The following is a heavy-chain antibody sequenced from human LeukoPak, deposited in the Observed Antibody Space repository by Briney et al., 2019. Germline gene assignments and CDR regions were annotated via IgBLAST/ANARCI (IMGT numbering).Heavy chain of an antibody. V-gene: IGHV3-7*03. D-gene: IGHD5-24*01. CDR3: AKEGRSLQTY. CDR2: IKEDGTET. J-gene: IGHJ4*02. CDR1: GFMFSSNW. Sequence: GGSLRLSCAASGFMFSSNWMSWVRLASGKGLEWVANIKEDGTETYYVDSVKGRFTTSRDNAKNSLYLQMNSLRVEDTAVYYCAKEGRSLQTYWGQGTLVTVSS.